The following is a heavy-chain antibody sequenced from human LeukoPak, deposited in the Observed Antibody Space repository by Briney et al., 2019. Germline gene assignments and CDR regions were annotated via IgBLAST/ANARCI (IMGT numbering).Heavy chain of an antibody. D-gene: IGHD6-19*01. CDR2: IRGSGAKT. CDR1: GPTFNNYA. CDR3: SKDPVQHGNGLYWFDP. Sequence: PGRSLRLAWSASGPTFNNYAVGWVRQAPGKGLEWVSGIRGSGAKTYYADSVKGRFTISRDNSRNTFYIQMPSLRVEDTAVYYCSKDPVQHGNGLYWFDPWGQGTVVTVSS. J-gene: IGHJ5*02. V-gene: IGHV3-23*01.